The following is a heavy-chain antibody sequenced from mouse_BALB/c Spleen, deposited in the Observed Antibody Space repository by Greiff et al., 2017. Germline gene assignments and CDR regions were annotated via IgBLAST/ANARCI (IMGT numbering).Heavy chain of an antibody. Sequence: EVHLVESGGGLVKPGGSLKLSCAASGFTFSSYAMSWVRQTPEKRLEWVASISSGGSTYYPDSVKGRFTISRDNARNILYLQMSSLRSEDTAMYYCARVHGSSLFDYWGQGTTLTVSS. D-gene: IGHD1-1*01. J-gene: IGHJ2*01. CDR1: GFTFSSYA. CDR2: ISSGGST. V-gene: IGHV5-6-5*01. CDR3: ARVHGSSLFDY.